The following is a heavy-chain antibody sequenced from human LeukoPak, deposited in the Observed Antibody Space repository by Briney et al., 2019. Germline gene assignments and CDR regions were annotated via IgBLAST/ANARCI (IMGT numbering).Heavy chain of an antibody. Sequence: PSQTLSLTCAVSGGSISSGGYSWSWIRQPPGKGLEWIGSIYYTGSTYYNPSLKSRVTISVDTSKNQFSLKLSSVTAADTAVYYCARREQEYGDIDYWGQGTLVTVSS. CDR3: ARREQEYGDIDY. D-gene: IGHD4-17*01. V-gene: IGHV4-30-2*03. CDR2: IYYTGST. CDR1: GGSISSGGYS. J-gene: IGHJ4*02.